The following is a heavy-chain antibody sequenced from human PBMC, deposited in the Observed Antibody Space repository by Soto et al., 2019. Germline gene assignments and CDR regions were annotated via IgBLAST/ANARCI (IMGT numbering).Heavy chain of an antibody. CDR3: GRATPGYPVRAFHI. J-gene: IGHJ3*02. V-gene: IGHV4-39*02. Sequence: SETLSLTYTFSDFYINWSPYYWSWLRPPPGKEPQWIASVHYTASTYYNPSLKSRVTISVDTSKNQFSLNLRSVTAADTAIYYCGRATPGYPVRAFHIWVQGKMVTVS. CDR1: DFYINWSPYY. CDR2: VHYTAST. D-gene: IGHD2-15*01.